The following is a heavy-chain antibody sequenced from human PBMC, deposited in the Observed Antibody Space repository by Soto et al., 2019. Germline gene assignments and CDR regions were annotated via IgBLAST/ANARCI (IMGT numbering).Heavy chain of an antibody. CDR3: ARGLPLNLVVVVAATHGWFDP. CDR1: GGSFSGYY. V-gene: IGHV4-34*01. CDR2: INHSGST. Sequence: QVQLQQWGAGLLKPSETLSLTCAVYGGSFSGYYWSWIRQPPGKGLEWIGEINHSGSTNYNPSLKSRVTISVDTSKNQFSLKLSSVTAADTAVYYCARGLPLNLVVVVAATHGWFDPWGQGTLVTVSS. J-gene: IGHJ5*02. D-gene: IGHD2-15*01.